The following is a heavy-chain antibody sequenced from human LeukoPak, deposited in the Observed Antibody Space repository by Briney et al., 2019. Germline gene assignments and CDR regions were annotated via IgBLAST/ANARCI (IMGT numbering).Heavy chain of an antibody. J-gene: IGHJ4*02. CDR1: GFTFSDYY. CDR2: ISSSSSYT. CDR3: ARSGSHDY. V-gene: IGHV3-11*03. Sequence: GGSLRLSRAASGFTFSDYYVSWIRQAPGKGLEWVSYISSSSSYTNYADSVKGRFTISRDNAKNSLYLQMNSLRADDTAVHYCARSGSHDYWGQGTLVTVSS. D-gene: IGHD1-26*01.